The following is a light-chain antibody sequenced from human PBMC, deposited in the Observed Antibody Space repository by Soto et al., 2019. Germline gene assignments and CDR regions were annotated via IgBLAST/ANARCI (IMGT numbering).Light chain of an antibody. CDR2: DAS. V-gene: IGKV1-33*01. Sequence: DIQMTQSPSSLPASVGDRVTITCQASQNINNYLNWYQQKPGRAPKLLIYDASNLEAGVPSRLRGSGSGTDFTFTISRLQPEYIAKYYCQHYENLPTFGQGTRLEIK. CDR1: QNINNY. CDR3: QHYENLPT. J-gene: IGKJ5*01.